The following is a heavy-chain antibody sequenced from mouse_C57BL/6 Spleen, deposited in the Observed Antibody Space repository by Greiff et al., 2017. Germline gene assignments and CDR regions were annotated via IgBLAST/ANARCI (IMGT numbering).Heavy chain of an antibody. CDR1: GYTFTSYW. D-gene: IGHD2-5*01. CDR3: ARGQSNGGGAMGY. Sequence: QVQLQQPGAELVTPGASVKLSCKASGYTFTSYWMHWVKQRPGQGLEWMGMIRPSSGSTNYNEKFKSKATLTVDKSSSTAYMQLSSLTSEDSAVNYWARGQSNGGGAMGYWGQGTSVTVSS. J-gene: IGHJ4*01. CDR2: IRPSSGST. V-gene: IGHV1-64*01.